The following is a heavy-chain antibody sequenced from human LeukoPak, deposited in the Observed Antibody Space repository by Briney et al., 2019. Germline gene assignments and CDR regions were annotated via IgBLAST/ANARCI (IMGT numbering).Heavy chain of an antibody. CDR3: AKGGYDILTGYPYYYYMDV. V-gene: IGHV3-30*02. CDR1: GFTFSSYG. CDR2: IRYDGSNK. Sequence: GGSLRLSCAASGFTFSSYGMHWVRQAPGKGLEWVAFIRYDGSNKYYADSVKGRFTISRDNSKNTLYLQMNSLRAEDTAVYYCAKGGYDILTGYPYYYYMDVWGKGTTVTISS. D-gene: IGHD3-9*01. J-gene: IGHJ6*03.